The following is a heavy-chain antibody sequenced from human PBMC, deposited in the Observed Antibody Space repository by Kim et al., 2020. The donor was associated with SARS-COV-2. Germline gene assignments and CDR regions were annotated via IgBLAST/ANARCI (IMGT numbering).Heavy chain of an antibody. V-gene: IGHV1-18*01. Sequence: ASVKVSCKASGYTFTSYGISWVRQAPGQGLEWMGWISAYNGNTNYAQKLQGRVTMTTDTSTSTAYMELRSLRSDDTAVYYCARAVDGGLDIVVVPAAMSTAGAFDYWGQGTLVTVSS. D-gene: IGHD2-2*03. J-gene: IGHJ4*02. CDR2: ISAYNGNT. CDR1: GYTFTSYG. CDR3: ARAVDGGLDIVVVPAAMSTAGAFDY.